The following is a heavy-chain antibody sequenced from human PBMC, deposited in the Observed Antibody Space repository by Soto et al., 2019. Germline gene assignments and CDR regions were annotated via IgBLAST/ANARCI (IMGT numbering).Heavy chain of an antibody. CDR1: GFTFSNAW. CDR3: AKRRGAGGHFDY. V-gene: IGHV3-15*01. CDR2: IKSKTDGGTT. D-gene: IGHD2-15*01. J-gene: IGHJ4*02. Sequence: GGSLRLSCAASGFTFSNAWMSWVRQARGKGLEWVGRIKSKTDGGTTDYAAPVKGRFTISRDDSKNTLYLQMNSLKTEDTAVYFCAKRRGAGGHFDYWGQGALVTVSS.